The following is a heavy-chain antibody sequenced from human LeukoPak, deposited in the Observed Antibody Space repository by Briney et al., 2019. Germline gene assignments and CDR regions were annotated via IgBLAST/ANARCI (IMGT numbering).Heavy chain of an antibody. CDR2: IIPIFGTA. V-gene: IGHV1-69*13. J-gene: IGHJ6*04. CDR3: ARDSGAAHGMDV. CDR1: GGTFISYA. D-gene: IGHD3-10*01. Sequence: SVKVSCKASGGTFISYAISWVRQAPGQGLEWMEGIIPIFGTANYAQKFQGRVTITADESTSTAYMELSSLRSEDTAVYYCARDSGAAHGMDVWGKGTTVTVSS.